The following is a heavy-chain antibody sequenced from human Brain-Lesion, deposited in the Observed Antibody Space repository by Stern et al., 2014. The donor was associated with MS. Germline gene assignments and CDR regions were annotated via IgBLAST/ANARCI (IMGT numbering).Heavy chain of an antibody. D-gene: IGHD4-17*01. J-gene: IGHJ6*02. CDR2: IIPILATP. CDR3: ATPTTVTGGIMDV. Sequence: VQLVESGAEVKKPGSSVKVSCKASGGTFSGLALNWVRQAPGQGLEWVGGIIPILATPNYAQRFRGRVTITADASTSTGYMELGKLRSDDTGVYFCATPTTVTGGIMDVWGQGTTVTVSS. CDR1: GGTFSGLA. V-gene: IGHV1-69*01.